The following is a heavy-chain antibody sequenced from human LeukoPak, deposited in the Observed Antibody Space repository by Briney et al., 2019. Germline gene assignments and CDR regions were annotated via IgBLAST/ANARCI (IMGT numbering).Heavy chain of an antibody. Sequence: GESLKISCKGSGYSFTSYWIGWVRQMPGKGLEWMGIIYPGDSDTRYSPSFQGQATISADKSISTAYLQWSSLKASDTAMYYCARRGIAAAGIGLNYFDYWGQGTLVTVSS. J-gene: IGHJ4*02. CDR3: ARRGIAAAGIGLNYFDY. V-gene: IGHV5-51*01. CDR2: IYPGDSDT. D-gene: IGHD6-13*01. CDR1: GYSFTSYW.